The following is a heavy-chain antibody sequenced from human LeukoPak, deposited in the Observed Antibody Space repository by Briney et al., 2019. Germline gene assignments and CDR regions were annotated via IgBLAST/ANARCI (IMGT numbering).Heavy chain of an antibody. CDR3: AKDLASIAARPSSKTYYYYGMDV. V-gene: IGHV3-23*01. J-gene: IGHJ6*02. CDR2: ISGSGGST. Sequence: GGSLRLSCAASGFTFSSYAMSWVRQAPGKGLEWVSAISGSGGSTYYADSVKGRFTISRDNSKNTLYLQMNSLRAEDTAVYYCAKDLASIAARPSSKTYYYYGMDVWGQGTTVTVSS. D-gene: IGHD6-6*01. CDR1: GFTFSSYA.